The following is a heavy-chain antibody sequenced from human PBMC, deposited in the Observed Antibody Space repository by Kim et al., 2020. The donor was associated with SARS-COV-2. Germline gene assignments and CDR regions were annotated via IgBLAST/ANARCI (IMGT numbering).Heavy chain of an antibody. CDR3: ARGSIAARQRFDY. D-gene: IGHD6-6*01. J-gene: IGHJ4*02. V-gene: IGHV1-69*01. Sequence: YAQKFQGRVTITADESTSTAYMELSSLRSEDTAVYYCARGSIAARQRFDYWGQGTLVTVSS.